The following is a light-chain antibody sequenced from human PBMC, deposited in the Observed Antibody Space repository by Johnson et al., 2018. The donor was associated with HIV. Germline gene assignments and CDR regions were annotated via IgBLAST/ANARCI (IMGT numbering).Light chain of an antibody. J-gene: IGLJ1*01. V-gene: IGLV1-51*01. CDR3: GTWDSSLSAYV. Sequence: QSVLTQPPSVSAAPGQKVTISCSGSSSNIGNNYVSWYQQVPGTAPKLLIYDNTQRPSGIPDRFSGSKSGTSATLVITGLQTGDEPDYYCGTWDSSLSAYVFGTGTKVTVL. CDR1: SSNIGNNY. CDR2: DNT.